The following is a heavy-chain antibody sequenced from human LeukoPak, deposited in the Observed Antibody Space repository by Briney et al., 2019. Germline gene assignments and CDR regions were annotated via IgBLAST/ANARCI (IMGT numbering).Heavy chain of an antibody. CDR1: GGSFSGYY. D-gene: IGHD3-22*01. V-gene: IGHV4-34*01. Sequence: SETLSLTCAVYGGSFSGYYWSWIRQPPGKGLEWIGSIYHSGSTSYNPSLKSRVTISVDTSKNQFSLNLSSVTGADTAVYYCARSPISMIVGHYYYYMDVWGKGTTVTVSS. CDR3: ARSPISMIVGHYYYYMDV. J-gene: IGHJ6*03. CDR2: IYHSGST.